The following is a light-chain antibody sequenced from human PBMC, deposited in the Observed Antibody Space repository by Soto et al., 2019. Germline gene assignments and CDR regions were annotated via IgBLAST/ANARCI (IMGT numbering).Light chain of an antibody. Sequence: DIQMTQSPATLSASVGDRVSSTCRASQSISWWLAWYQQKPGEAPKLLIYAASTLYGGVPSRFSGSGSGTDFALTITSLQAEDFATYYCQQLRMYPSTFGGGTKVDIK. J-gene: IGKJ4*01. CDR3: QQLRMYPST. CDR2: AAS. V-gene: IGKV1-5*01. CDR1: QSISWW.